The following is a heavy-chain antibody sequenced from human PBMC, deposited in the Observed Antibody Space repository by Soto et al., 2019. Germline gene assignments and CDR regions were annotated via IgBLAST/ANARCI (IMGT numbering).Heavy chain of an antibody. CDR1: GGSITSSEYY. CDR3: ASDPLNWTDPDP. J-gene: IGHJ5*02. D-gene: IGHD1-1*01. Sequence: PSETLSLTCTVSGGSITSSEYYWAWIRQPPGKGLQFVGTIYYSGSSYSNPSLKSRLSMSVDTSKNQFSLMMKSVTAADTGVYYCASDPLNWTDPDPWGQGALVTVS. V-gene: IGHV4-39*02. CDR2: IYYSGSS.